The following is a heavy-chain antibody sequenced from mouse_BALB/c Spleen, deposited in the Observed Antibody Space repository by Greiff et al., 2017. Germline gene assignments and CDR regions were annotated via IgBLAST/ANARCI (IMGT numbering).Heavy chain of an antibody. D-gene: IGHD1-1*01. J-gene: IGHJ1*01. Sequence: EVKLVESGGGLVQPGGSLKLSCAASGFTFSSYTVSWVRQTPEKRLEWVAYISNGGGSTYYPDTVKGRFTISRDNAKNTLYLQMSSLKSEDTAMYYCARQRYGSSPYWYFDVWGAGTTVTVSS. CDR1: GFTFSSYT. CDR2: ISNGGGST. CDR3: ARQRYGSSPYWYFDV. V-gene: IGHV5-12-2*01.